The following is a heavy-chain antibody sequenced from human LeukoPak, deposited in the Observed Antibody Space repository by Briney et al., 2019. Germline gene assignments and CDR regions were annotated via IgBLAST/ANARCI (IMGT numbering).Heavy chain of an antibody. CDR1: GFTFSNYA. CDR2: ISGSTGIT. D-gene: IGHD1-26*01. CDR3: AKGSVSAIVGAPTLDY. Sequence: GGSLRLSCAASGFTFSNYAMNWVRQSPGKGLEWVSLISGSTGITYYADAVQVRFSISRYNSHNIVYLEMNNRRGDDTAVQYCAKGSVSAIVGAPTLDYWGQGTLVTVSS. V-gene: IGHV3-23*01. J-gene: IGHJ4*02.